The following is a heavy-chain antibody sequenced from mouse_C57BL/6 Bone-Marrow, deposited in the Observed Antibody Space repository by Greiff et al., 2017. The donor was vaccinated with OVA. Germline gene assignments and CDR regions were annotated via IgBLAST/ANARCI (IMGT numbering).Heavy chain of an antibody. D-gene: IGHD1-1*01. CDR1: SYTFTSYW. CDR3: ARVPYYYGSSPSWYFDV. J-gene: IGHJ1*03. CDR2: IYPGSGST. V-gene: IGHV1-55*01. Sequence: QVQLQQPGAELVKPGASVKMSCKASSYTFTSYWITWVKQRPGQGLEWIGDIYPGSGSTNYNEKFKSKATLTVDTSSSTAYMQLSSLTSEDSAVYYCARVPYYYGSSPSWYFDVWGTGTTVTVSS.